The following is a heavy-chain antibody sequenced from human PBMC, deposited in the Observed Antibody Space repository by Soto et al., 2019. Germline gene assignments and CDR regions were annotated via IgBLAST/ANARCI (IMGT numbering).Heavy chain of an antibody. CDR2: INSDGSST. CDR3: ARGYSSGLGY. D-gene: IGHD6-19*01. J-gene: IGHJ4*02. Sequence: EVQLVESGGGLVQPGGSLRLSCAASGFTFSTYWMHWVRQGPEKGLVWVSRINSDGSSTSYADSVKGRFTISRDNAKNTLYLQMNSPRAEDTAVYYCARGYSSGLGYWGQGTVVTVSS. V-gene: IGHV3-74*01. CDR1: GFTFSTYW.